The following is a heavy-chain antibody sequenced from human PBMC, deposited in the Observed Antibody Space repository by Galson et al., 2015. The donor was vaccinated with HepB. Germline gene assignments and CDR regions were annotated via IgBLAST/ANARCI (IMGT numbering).Heavy chain of an antibody. CDR2: ISAYNGNT. J-gene: IGHJ5*02. D-gene: IGHD3-9*01. Sequence: SVKVSCKASGYTFTSYGISWVRQAPGQGLEWMGWISAYNGNTNYAQKLQGRVTMSTDTSTSTAYMELRSLRSDDTAVYYCARDHYFADYDILTGEFDPWGQGTLVTVSS. CDR1: GYTFTSYG. CDR3: ARDHYFADYDILTGEFDP. V-gene: IGHV1-18*01.